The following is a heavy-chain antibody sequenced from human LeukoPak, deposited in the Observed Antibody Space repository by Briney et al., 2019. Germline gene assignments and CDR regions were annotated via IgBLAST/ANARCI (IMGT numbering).Heavy chain of an antibody. CDR3: TRLGEYASLSGDY. Sequence: PGGSLRLSCAGSGFTFSGSAMHWVRQASGRGLEWIGHIRTKANNYATAYTASVRGRLTISRDDSTNTAYLQMNSLKIEDSAIYYCTRLGEYASLSGDYWGQGTLVTVSS. J-gene: IGHJ4*02. D-gene: IGHD2-2*01. CDR2: IRTKANNYAT. CDR1: GFTFSGSA. V-gene: IGHV3-73*01.